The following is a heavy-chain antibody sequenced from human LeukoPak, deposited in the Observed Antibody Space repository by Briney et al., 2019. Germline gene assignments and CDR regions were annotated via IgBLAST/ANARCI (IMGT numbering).Heavy chain of an antibody. CDR3: ARDRPQYYDFWSGYFDY. Sequence: GSLRLSCAASGFTVSSNYMSWVRQAPGKGLEWVSVIYSGGSTYYADSVKGRFTISRVNSKNTLYLQMNSLRAEDTAVYYCARDRPQYYDFWSGYFDYWGQGTLVTVSS. V-gene: IGHV3-66*02. CDR1: GFTVSSNY. J-gene: IGHJ4*02. CDR2: IYSGGST. D-gene: IGHD3-3*01.